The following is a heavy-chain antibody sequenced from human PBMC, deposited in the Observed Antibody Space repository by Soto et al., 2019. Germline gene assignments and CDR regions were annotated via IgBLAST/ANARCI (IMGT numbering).Heavy chain of an antibody. J-gene: IGHJ4*02. Sequence: EVQLLESGGGFVQPGGSLRLSCAAAGFTFTNYAMSWVRQAPGKGLEWVSTISGSGSDTHYADSVKGRFTISRDNSKDTLYLHRSSRRAEDSAIYYCGSRNLVGCSSTTCYAPFDYWGQGPLVTVPS. CDR3: GSRNLVGCSSTTCYAPFDY. CDR1: GFTFTNYA. V-gene: IGHV3-23*01. D-gene: IGHD2-2*01. CDR2: ISGSGSDT.